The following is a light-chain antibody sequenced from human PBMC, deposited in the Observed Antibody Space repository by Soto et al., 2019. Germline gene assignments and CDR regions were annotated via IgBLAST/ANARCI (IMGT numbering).Light chain of an antibody. CDR3: HQRSTFPAYT. CDR1: QSVNNY. Sequence: EIVLTQSPATLSLSPGERATLSCRASQSVNNYLAWYQQKPGQPPRLLIYDASNRATGIPAMFSGSGSWTDFILTIIRLLAEDFAMYYCHQRSTFPAYTFGQGTKLEIK. CDR2: DAS. V-gene: IGKV3-11*01. J-gene: IGKJ2*01.